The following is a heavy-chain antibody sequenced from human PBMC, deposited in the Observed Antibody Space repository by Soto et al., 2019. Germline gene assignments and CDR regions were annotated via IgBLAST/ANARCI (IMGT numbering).Heavy chain of an antibody. CDR2: IWYDGSNK. Sequence: GGSLRLSCAASGFTFSSYGMHWVRQAPGKGLEWVAVIWYDGSNKYYADSVKGRFTISRDNSKNTLYLQMNSLRAEDTAVYYCARDPHGYSGYGYYYYYGMDVWGQGTTVTVSS. CDR1: GFTFSSYG. V-gene: IGHV3-33*01. J-gene: IGHJ6*02. CDR3: ARDPHGYSGYGYYYYYGMDV. D-gene: IGHD5-12*01.